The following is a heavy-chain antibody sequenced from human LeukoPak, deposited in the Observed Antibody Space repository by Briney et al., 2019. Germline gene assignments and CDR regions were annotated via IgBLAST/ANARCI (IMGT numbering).Heavy chain of an antibody. J-gene: IGHJ4*02. V-gene: IGHV4-31*03. CDR1: GGSISSGDYY. Sequence: SQTLSLTCTVSGGSISSGDYYWSWIRQHPGKGLEWIGYIYYSGSTYYNPSLKSRVTISVDTSKNQFSLKLSSVTAADTAVYYCARVRHGSGSYPFDYWGQGTLVTVSS. D-gene: IGHD3-10*01. CDR2: IYYSGST. CDR3: ARVRHGSGSYPFDY.